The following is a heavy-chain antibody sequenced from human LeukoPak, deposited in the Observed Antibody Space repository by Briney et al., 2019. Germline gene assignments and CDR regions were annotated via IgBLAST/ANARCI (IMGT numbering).Heavy chain of an antibody. J-gene: IGHJ4*02. D-gene: IGHD3-3*01. CDR3: TRGTTYYDFWSGHNPTTSFDC. CDR1: GFTFSSHA. Sequence: GGSLRLSCAASGFTFSSHAMSWVRQAPGKGLEWVSAISGSGGSTYYADSVKGRFSISRENAKNSLYLQINSPRAGDTTVYYCTRGTTYYDFWSGHNPTTSFDCWGQGTLVTVSS. V-gene: IGHV3-23*01. CDR2: ISGSGGST.